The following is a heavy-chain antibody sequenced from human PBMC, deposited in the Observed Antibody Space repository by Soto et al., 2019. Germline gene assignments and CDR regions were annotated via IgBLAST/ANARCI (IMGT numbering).Heavy chain of an antibody. Sequence: GASVKVSCKASGGTFSSYRINWVRQAPGQGLEWVGGIVPIYRTADYAQKFQGRVTITADESARTAYLEVRSLKSQDTAVYYCVRDSGAKLSSSWGQGTLVTVSS. D-gene: IGHD6-13*01. CDR2: IVPIYRTA. J-gene: IGHJ4*02. CDR1: GGTFSSYR. V-gene: IGHV1-69*13. CDR3: VRDSGAKLSSS.